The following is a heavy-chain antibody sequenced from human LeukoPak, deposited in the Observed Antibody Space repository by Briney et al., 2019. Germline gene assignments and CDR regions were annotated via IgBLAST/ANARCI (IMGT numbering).Heavy chain of an antibody. V-gene: IGHV3-15*01. Sequence: GGSLRLSCAASGFTFSSYAMSWVRQAPGKGLEWVGRIKSKTDGGTTDYAAPVKGRFTISRDDSKNTLYLQMNSLKTEDTAVYYCTTDSERIAAAGRDYWGQGTLVTVSS. J-gene: IGHJ4*02. CDR1: GFTFSSYA. CDR3: TTDSERIAAAGRDY. D-gene: IGHD6-13*01. CDR2: IKSKTDGGTT.